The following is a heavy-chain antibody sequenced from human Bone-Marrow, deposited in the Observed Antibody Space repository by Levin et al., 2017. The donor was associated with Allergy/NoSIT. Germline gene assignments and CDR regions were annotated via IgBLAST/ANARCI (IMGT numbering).Heavy chain of an antibody. Sequence: PGGSLRLSCVASDFAFRNYWMSWVRQAPGKGLEWVANIKQEGSEKYYLDSVKGRFSVSRDDAQRSLYLQMNSLRAEDTAVYYCARFQYNSFDYWGRGTLVSVSS. V-gene: IGHV3-7*01. D-gene: IGHD2/OR15-2a*01. CDR1: DFAFRNYW. J-gene: IGHJ4*02. CDR3: ARFQYNSFDY. CDR2: IKQEGSEK.